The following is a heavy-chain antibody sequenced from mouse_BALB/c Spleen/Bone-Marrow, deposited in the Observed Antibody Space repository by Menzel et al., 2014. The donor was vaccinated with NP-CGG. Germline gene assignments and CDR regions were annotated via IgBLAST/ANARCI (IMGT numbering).Heavy chain of an antibody. D-gene: IGHD3-1*01. CDR2: ISYDGSN. V-gene: IGHV3-6*02. J-gene: IGHJ2*01. CDR3: VSDGATRFFQYYFDY. CDR1: GYSITSGYY. Sequence: EVKLQESGPGLVKPSQSLSLTCSVTGYSITSGYYWNWIRQFPGNKLEWMGYISYDGSNNYNPSLKNRISITRGTSKNQFFLKLNSVTTEDTATYYCVSDGATRFFQYYFDYWGQGTTLTVSS.